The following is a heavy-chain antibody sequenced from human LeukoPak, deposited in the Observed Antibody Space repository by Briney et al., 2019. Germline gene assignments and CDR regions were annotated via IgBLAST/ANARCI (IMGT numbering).Heavy chain of an antibody. Sequence: SVKVSCKASGGTFSSYAISWVRQAPGQGLEWMGGIIPIFGTANYAQKFQGRVTITADKSTSTAYMELSSLRSEDTAVYYCAASNPLGDYYYYMDVWGKGTTVTVPS. CDR2: IIPIFGTA. CDR3: AASNPLGDYYYYMDV. J-gene: IGHJ6*03. D-gene: IGHD4-11*01. CDR1: GGTFSSYA. V-gene: IGHV1-69*06.